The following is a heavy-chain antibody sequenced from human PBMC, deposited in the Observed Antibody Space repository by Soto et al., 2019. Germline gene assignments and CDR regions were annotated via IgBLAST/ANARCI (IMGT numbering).Heavy chain of an antibody. CDR3: AREAGYCSRTSCYRRAFDT. Sequence: GGSLRLSCAASGSTFSGHWMHWVRQVPGKRLEWVSRINTDGGSSAYADSVKGRFTISRDNAKNTLYLQMNGLRAEDTAVYYCAREAGYCSRTSCYRRAFDTWGQGTTVTVSS. CDR2: INTDGGSS. V-gene: IGHV3-74*03. CDR1: GSTFSGHW. J-gene: IGHJ3*02. D-gene: IGHD2-2*01.